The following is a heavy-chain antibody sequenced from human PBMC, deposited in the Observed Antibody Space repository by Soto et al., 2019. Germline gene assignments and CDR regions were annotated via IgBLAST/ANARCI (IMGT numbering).Heavy chain of an antibody. Sequence: ASVKVSCKASGYTFTGYYMHWVRQAPGQGLEWMGWINPNSGGTNYAQKFQGWVTMTRDTSISTAYMELRRLRSDDTAVYYCARDGVLVGAYDAFDIWGQGTMVTVSS. CDR1: GYTFTGYY. CDR3: ARDGVLVGAYDAFDI. J-gene: IGHJ3*02. V-gene: IGHV1-2*04. CDR2: INPNSGGT. D-gene: IGHD1-26*01.